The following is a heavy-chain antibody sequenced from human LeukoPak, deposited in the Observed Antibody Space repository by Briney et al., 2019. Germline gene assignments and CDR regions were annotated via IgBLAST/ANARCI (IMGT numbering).Heavy chain of an antibody. V-gene: IGHV4-39*01. J-gene: IGHJ4*02. CDR1: GGSISSNRYY. CDR3: ARLDNSCYYHIDY. Sequence: SETLSLTYTVSGGSISSNRYYWGWIRQPPGKGLKWIGNIFYTGSTYYNPSLKSRVTISVDTSKNQFSLKLSSVTAADTAVYYCARLDNSCYYHIDYWGQGTLVSVSS. D-gene: IGHD3-22*01. CDR2: IFYTGST.